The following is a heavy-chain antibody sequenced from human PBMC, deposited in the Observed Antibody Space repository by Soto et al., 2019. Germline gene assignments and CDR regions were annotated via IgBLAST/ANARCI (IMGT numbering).Heavy chain of an antibody. D-gene: IGHD6-6*01. CDR2: INHSGST. V-gene: IGHV4-34*01. CDR1: GGSFSGYY. J-gene: IGHJ6*02. Sequence: SETLSLTCAVYGGSFSGYYWSWIRQPPGKGLEWIGEINHSGSTNYNPSLKSRVTISADTSKNQFSLKLSSVTAADTAVYYCARSHGIAARPLRANYYYGMDVWGQGTTVTVSS. CDR3: ARSHGIAARPLRANYYYGMDV.